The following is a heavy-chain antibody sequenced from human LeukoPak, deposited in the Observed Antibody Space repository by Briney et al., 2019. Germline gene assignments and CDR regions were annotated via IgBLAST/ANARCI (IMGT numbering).Heavy chain of an antibody. CDR3: ARGYCSGGSCDLSWFDP. D-gene: IGHD2-15*01. V-gene: IGHV1-3*01. CDR2: INAGNGNT. CDR1: GYTFTSYA. J-gene: IGHJ5*02. Sequence: ASVKVSCKASGYTFTSYAMHWVRQAPGQRLEWMGWINAGNGNTKYSQKFQGRVTITRDTSASTAYMELSSLRSEDTAVYYCARGYCSGGSCDLSWFDPWGQGTLVTVSS.